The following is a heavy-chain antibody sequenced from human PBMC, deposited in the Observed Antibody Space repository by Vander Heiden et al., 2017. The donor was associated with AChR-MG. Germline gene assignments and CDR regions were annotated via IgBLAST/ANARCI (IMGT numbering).Heavy chain of an antibody. CDR3: VRHPLSSVVIPAPTFDP. Sequence: EVQLLESGGGWVQPGASLRLSCAASGFIFSSYTLSWVRQAPGKGLEWVSTISGGGSRIFYADSVKGRFTISRDNSESTLYLQMTSLRVGDTAIYYCVRHPLSSVVIPAPTFDPWGQGTLVTVSS. V-gene: IGHV3-23*01. CDR2: ISGGGSRI. D-gene: IGHD2-2*01. J-gene: IGHJ5*02. CDR1: GFIFSSYT.